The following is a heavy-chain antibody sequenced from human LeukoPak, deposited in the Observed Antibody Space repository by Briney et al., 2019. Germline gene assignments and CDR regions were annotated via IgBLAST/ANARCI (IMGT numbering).Heavy chain of an antibody. J-gene: IGHJ4*02. V-gene: IGHV3-23*01. Sequence: GGSLRLSCSASGFTFITYAMSWVRQAPGKGLEWVSGISDSGGSTSYAHSVKGRFTISRDDSKNTLYLQMNSLRAEDTAVYYCAKAGTLGPFDYWGQGTLVTVSS. CDR3: AKAGTLGPFDY. D-gene: IGHD3-16*01. CDR2: ISDSGGST. CDR1: GFTFITYA.